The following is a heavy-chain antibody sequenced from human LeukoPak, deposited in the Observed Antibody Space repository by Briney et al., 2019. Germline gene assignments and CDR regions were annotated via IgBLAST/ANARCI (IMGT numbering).Heavy chain of an antibody. J-gene: IGHJ4*02. CDR3: AREDGSSGYDDF. CDR2: IKEDGSDR. D-gene: IGHD5-12*01. V-gene: IGHV3-7*01. Sequence: GGSLRLSCAASGFTFTGYWMTWVRQAPGKGLEWVATIKEDGSDRYYVDSVKGRFIISRDNVQNSLFLQMNSLRAEDTAVYYCAREDGSSGYDDFWGQGTLVTVSS. CDR1: GFTFTGYW.